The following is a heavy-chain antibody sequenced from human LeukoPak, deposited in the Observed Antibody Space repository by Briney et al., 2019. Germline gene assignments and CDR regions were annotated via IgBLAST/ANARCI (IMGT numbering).Heavy chain of an antibody. J-gene: IGHJ6*03. CDR2: IYIGGGT. CDR1: GGSMVPYY. V-gene: IGHV4-4*07. CDR3: ARQGRIPGHAVPVPDGPATEYSCYYMDV. D-gene: IGHD2-21*01. Sequence: SETLSLTCTVSGGSMVPYYWSWVRQPAGKGLEWLGHIYIGGGTKYNPSLKSRVTVSIDRSMNQFSLRLTSVTAADTAVYYCARQGRIPGHAVPVPDGPATEYSCYYMDVWGNGTTVTVSS.